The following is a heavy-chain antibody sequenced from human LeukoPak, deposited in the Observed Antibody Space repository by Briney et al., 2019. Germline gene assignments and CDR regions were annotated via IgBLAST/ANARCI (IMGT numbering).Heavy chain of an antibody. D-gene: IGHD1-26*01. CDR2: FDPEDGET. V-gene: IGHV1-24*01. Sequence: GASVKVSCKVSGYTLTELSMHWVRQAPGKGLEWMGGFDPEDGETIYAQKFQGRVTMTEDTSTDTAYMELSSLRSEDTAVYYCATDTIVGATRGPFDYWGQGTLVTVSS. J-gene: IGHJ4*02. CDR3: ATDTIVGATRGPFDY. CDR1: GYTLTELS.